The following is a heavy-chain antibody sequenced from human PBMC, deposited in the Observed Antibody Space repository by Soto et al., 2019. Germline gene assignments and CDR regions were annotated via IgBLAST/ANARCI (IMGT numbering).Heavy chain of an antibody. Sequence: SETLALTCEVSGGSSGTYYWSWIRQPPGKGLEWIGYLYNSGSTNYNPSLKSRVSISVDTSKNQFSLNLKDVTAADTAVYYCARVSRDVVSADYNWFDPWGQGTLVTVSS. D-gene: IGHD2-2*01. CDR2: LYNSGST. V-gene: IGHV4-59*01. CDR3: ARVSRDVVSADYNWFDP. J-gene: IGHJ5*02. CDR1: GGSSGTYY.